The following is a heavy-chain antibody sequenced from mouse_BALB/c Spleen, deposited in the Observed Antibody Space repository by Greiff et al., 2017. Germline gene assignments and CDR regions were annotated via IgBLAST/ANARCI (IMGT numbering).Heavy chain of an antibody. CDR2: IWWNDNK. D-gene: IGHD2-4*01. Sequence: QVQLKESGPGILQPSQTLSLTCSFSGFSLSTYGIGVGWIRQPSGKGLEWLAHIWWNDNKYYNTALKSRLTISKDTSNNQVFLKIASVDTADTATYYCARSIYYDYDGGFAYWGQGTLVTVSA. CDR1: GFSLSTYGIG. V-gene: IGHV8-11*01. J-gene: IGHJ3*01. CDR3: ARSIYYDYDGGFAY.